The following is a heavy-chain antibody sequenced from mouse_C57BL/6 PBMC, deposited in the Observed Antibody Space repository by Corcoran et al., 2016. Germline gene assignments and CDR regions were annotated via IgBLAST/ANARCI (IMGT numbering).Heavy chain of an antibody. Sequence: QIQLVQSGPELKKPGETVKISCKASGYTFTTYGMSWVKQAPGKGLKWMGWINTYSGVPTYADDFKGRFAFSLETSASTAYLQINNLKNEDTATYFCARFPNPHYYAMDYWGQGTSVTVSS. CDR3: ARFPNPHYYAMDY. D-gene: IGHD4-1*01. CDR1: GYTFTTYG. V-gene: IGHV9-3*01. CDR2: INTYSGVP. J-gene: IGHJ4*01.